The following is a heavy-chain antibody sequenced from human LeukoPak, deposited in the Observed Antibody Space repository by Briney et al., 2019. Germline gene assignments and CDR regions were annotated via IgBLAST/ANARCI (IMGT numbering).Heavy chain of an antibody. J-gene: IGHJ3*02. D-gene: IGHD3-9*01. CDR2: ISAYNGNT. V-gene: IGHV1-18*01. Sequence: GASVKVSCKASGYTFTSYGISWVRQAPGQGLEWMGWISAYNGNTNYAQKLQGRVTMTTDTSTSTAYMELRSLRSDDTAVYYCARDFYDILTGYPASDAFDIWGQGTMVTVSS. CDR3: ARDFYDILTGYPASDAFDI. CDR1: GYTFTSYG.